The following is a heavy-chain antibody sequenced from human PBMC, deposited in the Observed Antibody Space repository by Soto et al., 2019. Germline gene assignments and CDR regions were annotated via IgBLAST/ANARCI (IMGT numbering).Heavy chain of an antibody. Sequence: GGSVRLSCAASGVTFSSYAMHWVRQAPGKGLEWVAVISYDGSNKYYADSVKGRFTISRDNSKNTLYLQMNSLRAEDTAVYYCARYQVVVAASVWEIDYWGQGTLVTVSS. CDR2: ISYDGSNK. V-gene: IGHV3-30-3*01. J-gene: IGHJ4*02. D-gene: IGHD2-15*01. CDR3: ARYQVVVAASVWEIDY. CDR1: GVTFSSYA.